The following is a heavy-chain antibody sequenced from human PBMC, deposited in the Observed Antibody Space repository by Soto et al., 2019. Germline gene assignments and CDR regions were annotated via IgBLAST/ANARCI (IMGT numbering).Heavy chain of an antibody. D-gene: IGHD5-12*01. CDR3: VRDSPIGSTFSGYDGLDY. V-gene: IGHV1-18*01. J-gene: IGHJ4*02. CDR1: GYTFTSYG. CDR2: ISAYNGNT. Sequence: EASVKVSCKASGYTFTSYGISWVRQAPGQGLEWMGWISAYNGNTNYAQKLQGRVTMTTDTSTSTAYMELSSLRSDDTAVYYCVRDSPIGSTFSGYDGLDYWGQGTLVTVSS.